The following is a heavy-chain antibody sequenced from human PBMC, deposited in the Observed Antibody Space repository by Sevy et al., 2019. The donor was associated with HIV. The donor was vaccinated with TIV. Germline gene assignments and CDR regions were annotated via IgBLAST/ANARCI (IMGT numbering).Heavy chain of an antibody. V-gene: IGHV4-31*01. J-gene: IGHJ4*02. Sequence: SETLSLTCTVSGGSISSGGYYWSWIRQHPGKGLEWIGYIYYSGSTYYNPSLKSPVTISVDTSKNQFSLKLSSVTAADTAVYYCARGTMVYATTAVDWGQGTLVTVSS. CDR2: IYYSGST. CDR3: ARGTMVYATTAVD. D-gene: IGHD2-8*01. CDR1: GGSISSGGYY.